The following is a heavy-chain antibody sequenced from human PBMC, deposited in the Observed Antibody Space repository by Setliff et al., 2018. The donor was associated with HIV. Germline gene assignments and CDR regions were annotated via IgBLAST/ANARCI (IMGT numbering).Heavy chain of an antibody. Sequence: SVKVSCKTSDGTFSRYAFNWVRQTPGQGLEWMGGIIPILNIVNYAQKFQDRVTITADASTATTYLEVSSLRSEDTAVYYCARDPTGRRRIGEEDAFDLWGQGTKVTVSS. D-gene: IGHD1-26*01. V-gene: IGHV1-69*13. J-gene: IGHJ3*01. CDR2: IIPILNIV. CDR1: DGTFSRYA. CDR3: ARDPTGRRRIGEEDAFDL.